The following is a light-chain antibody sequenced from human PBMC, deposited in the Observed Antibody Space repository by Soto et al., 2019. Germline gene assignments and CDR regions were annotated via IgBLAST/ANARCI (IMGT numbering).Light chain of an antibody. J-gene: IGKJ2*01. V-gene: IGKV1-5*03. CDR3: QQSDCYSYS. CDR1: QTIRSW. Sequence: DIQMTQSPATLSGTVGDRVTITGRASQTIRSWLAWYQQEPGKAPKLLIHKASTFKSGVPSSFSGRRSGTAFTPPLRSLQPADFTTYYGQQSDCYSYSFFQGTKVDIK. CDR2: KAS.